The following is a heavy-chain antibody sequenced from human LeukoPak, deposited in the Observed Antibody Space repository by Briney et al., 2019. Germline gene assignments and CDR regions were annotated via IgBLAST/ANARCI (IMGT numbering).Heavy chain of an antibody. CDR1: GGTFSSYA. CDR3: ARDWGEEELVFRY. CDR2: IIPIFGTA. Sequence: SVKVSCKASGGTFSSYAIGWVRQAPGQGLEWMGGIIPIFGTANYAQKFQGRVTITADESTSTAYMELSSLRSEDTAVYYCARDWGEEELVFRYWGQGTLVTVSS. J-gene: IGHJ4*02. D-gene: IGHD6-13*01. V-gene: IGHV1-69*01.